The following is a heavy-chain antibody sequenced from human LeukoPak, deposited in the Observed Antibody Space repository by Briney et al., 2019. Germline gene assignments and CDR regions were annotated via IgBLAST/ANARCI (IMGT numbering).Heavy chain of an antibody. CDR2: ISPTTGTT. D-gene: IGHD2/OR15-2a*01. CDR1: GFPFSSYA. CDR3: AKVSVPGSLYFDS. Sequence: GGSLRLSCAASGFPFSSYAMSWIRKAPGEGLEWLSAISPTTGTTFYADSVKGRFTISRDNSENTLFLQMNSLRADDTAVYYCAKVSVPGSLYFDSWGQGTLVTSSS. V-gene: IGHV3-23*01. J-gene: IGHJ4*02.